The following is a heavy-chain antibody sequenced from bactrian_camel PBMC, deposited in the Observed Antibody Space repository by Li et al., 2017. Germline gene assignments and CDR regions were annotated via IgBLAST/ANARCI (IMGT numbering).Heavy chain of an antibody. Sequence: HVQLVESGGGSVQPGGSLRLSCAASGHTYIPYCMGWFRRAPGKEREGVAGIDSDGSTTYADSVKGRFTISYDYGETTLYLQMNNLRPEDTAMYYCAADGQWVSYPLYRHEYKNWGQGTQVTVS. CDR3: AADGQWVSYPLYRHEYKN. J-gene: IGHJ4*01. CDR2: IDSDGST. D-gene: IGHD2*01. CDR1: GHTYIPYC. V-gene: IGHV3S53*01.